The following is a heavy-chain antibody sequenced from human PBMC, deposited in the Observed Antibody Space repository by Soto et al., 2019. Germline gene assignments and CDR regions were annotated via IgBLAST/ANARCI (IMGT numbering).Heavy chain of an antibody. V-gene: IGHV4-39*01. CDR3: SRHVRGAVTMNWFGP. J-gene: IGHJ5*02. CDR1: AGSIISSNFY. Sequence: PSETLSLTCTVSAGSIISSNFYWGWIRQPPGKGLEWIGSVEYGGSTYDNPSLKSRVTLSADTSTNQFSLKLTFVTSAETATYYCSRHVRGAVTMNWFGPWGHGTLVTVSS. D-gene: IGHD3-10*02. CDR2: VEYGGST.